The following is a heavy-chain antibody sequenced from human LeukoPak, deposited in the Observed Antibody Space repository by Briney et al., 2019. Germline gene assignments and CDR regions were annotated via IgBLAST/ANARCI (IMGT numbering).Heavy chain of an antibody. Sequence: GGSLRLSCAASGFTFSSYEVNWVRQAPGKGLEWVSYISSSGSTIYYADSVKGRFTISRDNAKNSLYLQMNSLRAEDTAVYYCARDGKGLAYYFDYWGQGTLVTVSS. CDR3: ARDGKGLAYYFDY. J-gene: IGHJ4*02. CDR1: GFTFSSYE. V-gene: IGHV3-48*03. D-gene: IGHD6-19*01. CDR2: ISSSGSTI.